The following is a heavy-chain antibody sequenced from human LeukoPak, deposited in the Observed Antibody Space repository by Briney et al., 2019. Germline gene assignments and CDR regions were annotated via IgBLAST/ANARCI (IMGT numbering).Heavy chain of an antibody. CDR2: IYYSGST. J-gene: IGHJ4*02. Sequence: SETLSLTCTVSGGPISSYYWSWIRQPPGKGLEWIGYIYYSGSTNYNPSLKSRVTISVDTSKNQFSLKLSSVTAADTAVYYCAREDYGSGSYAHYWGQGTLVTVSS. CDR3: AREDYGSGSYAHY. D-gene: IGHD3-10*01. CDR1: GGPISSYY. V-gene: IGHV4-59*12.